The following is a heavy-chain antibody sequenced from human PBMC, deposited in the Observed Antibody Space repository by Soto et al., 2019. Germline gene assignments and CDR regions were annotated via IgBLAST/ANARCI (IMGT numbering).Heavy chain of an antibody. CDR2: IYYSGST. Sequence: QVQLQESGPGLVKPSETLSLTCTVSGGSISSYYWSWIRQPPGKGLEWIGYIYYSGSTNYNPSLKSRVTISVDTSKNQCSLKLSSVTAADTAVYYCARMRGMRLWFGELLVYYGMDVWGQGTTVTVSS. V-gene: IGHV4-59*01. D-gene: IGHD3-10*01. J-gene: IGHJ6*02. CDR1: GGSISSYY. CDR3: ARMRGMRLWFGELLVYYGMDV.